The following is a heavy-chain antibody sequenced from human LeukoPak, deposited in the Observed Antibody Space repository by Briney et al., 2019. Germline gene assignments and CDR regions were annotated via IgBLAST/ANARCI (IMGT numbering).Heavy chain of an antibody. CDR1: GGAISSYD. D-gene: IGHD6-19*01. CDR3: ASGVGGWLFDY. J-gene: IGHJ4*02. Sequence: ETLSLTCRVSGGAISSYDWSWSRQPPGKGLESIGYIYHSGRTNSTPSLKSRLTISVDPSTNQFSLKLSSVTAADPAVYYCASGVGGWLFDYWGQGTLGPVS. CDR2: IYHSGRT. V-gene: IGHV4-59*08.